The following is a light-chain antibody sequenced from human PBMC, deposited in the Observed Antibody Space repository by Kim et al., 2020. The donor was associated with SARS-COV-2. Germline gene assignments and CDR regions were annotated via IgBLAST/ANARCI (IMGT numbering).Light chain of an antibody. J-gene: IGLJ7*01. CDR2: YDS. CDR3: QVWDSSSDHRDAV. V-gene: IGLV3-21*04. CDR1: NIGSKS. Sequence: SYELTQPPSVSVAPGKTARITCGENNIGSKSVHWYQQKPGQAPVLVIYYDSDRPSGIPERFSGSNSGNTATLTISRVEAGDEADYYCQVWDSSSDHRDAVFGGGTQLTVL.